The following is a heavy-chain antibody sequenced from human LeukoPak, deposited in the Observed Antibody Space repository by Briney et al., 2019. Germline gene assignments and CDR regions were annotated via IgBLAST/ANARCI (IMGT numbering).Heavy chain of an antibody. CDR3: ARAPTAMVLAPRLYFDY. D-gene: IGHD5-18*01. CDR2: IIPIFGTA. Sequence: GSSVKVSCKASGGTFSSYAISWVRQAPGQGLEWMGGIIPIFGTANYAQKFQGRVTITADKSTSTAYMELSSLRSEDTAVYYCARAPTAMVLAPRLYFDYWGQGTLVTGSS. J-gene: IGHJ4*02. V-gene: IGHV1-69*06. CDR1: GGTFSSYA.